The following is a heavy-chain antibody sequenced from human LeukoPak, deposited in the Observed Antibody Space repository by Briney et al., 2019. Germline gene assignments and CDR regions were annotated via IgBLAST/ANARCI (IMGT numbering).Heavy chain of an antibody. CDR1: GGTFSSYA. CDR3: ASSWLRGLMGMDV. V-gene: IGHV1-69*01. D-gene: IGHD4-17*01. Sequence: SVKVSCKASGGTFSSYAISWVRQAPGQGLEWMGGIIPIFGTANYAQKFQGGVTITADESTSTAYMELSSLRSEDTAVYYCASSWLRGLMGMDVWGQGTTVTVSS. CDR2: IIPIFGTA. J-gene: IGHJ6*02.